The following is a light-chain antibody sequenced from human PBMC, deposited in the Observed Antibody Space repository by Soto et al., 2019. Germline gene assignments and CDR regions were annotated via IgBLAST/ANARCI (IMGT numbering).Light chain of an antibody. V-gene: IGLV1-40*01. CDR1: NSNIGAGYG. CDR2: GSQ. CDR3: QSYDGSLKV. Sequence: QSVLTQPPSMSGAPGQRVTLSCTGNNSNIGAGYGVNWYQQVPGTAPKLLIYGSQHRPSGVPDRFSGSKSDTSASLAITGLQTEDEADDYCQSYDGSLKVFGGGTKVTVL. J-gene: IGLJ3*02.